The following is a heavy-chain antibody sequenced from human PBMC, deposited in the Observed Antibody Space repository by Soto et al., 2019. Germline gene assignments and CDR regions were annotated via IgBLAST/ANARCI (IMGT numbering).Heavy chain of an antibody. V-gene: IGHV4-59*08. D-gene: IGHD2-15*01. CDR2: IYYSGST. J-gene: IGHJ4*02. CDR3: ARHRPYSSPFYFDS. CDR1: GGSISNYY. Sequence: PSETLSLTCTVSGGSISNYYWSWIRQPPAKGLEWIGYIYYSGSTNYNPSLKSRVTISVDSSKNQFSLRLSSVTAADTAVYYCARHRPYSSPFYFDSWGQGTLVTV.